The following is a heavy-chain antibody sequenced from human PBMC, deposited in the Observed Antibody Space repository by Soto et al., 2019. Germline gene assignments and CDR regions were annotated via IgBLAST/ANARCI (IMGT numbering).Heavy chain of an antibody. V-gene: IGHV1-8*01. Sequence: QVQVVQSKAEVKKPGASVKVSCKTSGYTFTDYDINWVRQAPGQGLEWMGWVSPDSGNAGYAQQXXGXLSMTSDTSTSTVYMELTSLRSEDTAVYFCEVTTGYWGQGTMVTVSS. CDR3: EVTTGY. J-gene: IGHJ4*02. CDR2: VSPDSGNA. D-gene: IGHD3-9*01. CDR1: GYTFTDYD.